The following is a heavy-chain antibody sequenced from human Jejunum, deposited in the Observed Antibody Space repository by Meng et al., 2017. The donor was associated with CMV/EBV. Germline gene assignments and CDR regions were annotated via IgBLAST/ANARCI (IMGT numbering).Heavy chain of an antibody. J-gene: IGHJ6*02. D-gene: IGHD1-1*01. CDR1: TFDAYA. Sequence: TFDAYAMHWVRQAPGKGLEWVSLISWDGGSTYYADSVKGRFTISRDNSKNSLYLQMNSLRAEDTALYYCAKDIGNWKRDYYGMDVWGQGTTVTVSS. CDR2: ISWDGGST. V-gene: IGHV3-43D*03. CDR3: AKDIGNWKRDYYGMDV.